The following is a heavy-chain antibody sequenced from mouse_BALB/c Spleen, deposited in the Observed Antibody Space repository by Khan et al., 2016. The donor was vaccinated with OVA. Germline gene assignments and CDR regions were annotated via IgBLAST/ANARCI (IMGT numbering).Heavy chain of an antibody. V-gene: IGHV1S81*02. D-gene: IGHD1-1*02. J-gene: IGHJ3*01. Sequence: QVQLQQSGAELVKPGASVRLSCKASGYTFTSYYLYWVKQRPGHGLEWIGDINPSNGGTNFNENFKTKATLTVDKSSSTAYMQLSSLTSEDSAVYYCTRSGYGAFAYWGQGILVTVSA. CDR1: GYTFTSYY. CDR2: INPSNGGT. CDR3: TRSGYGAFAY.